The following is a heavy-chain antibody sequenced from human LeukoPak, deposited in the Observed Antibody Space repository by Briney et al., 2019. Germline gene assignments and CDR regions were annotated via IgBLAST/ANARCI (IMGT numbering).Heavy chain of an antibody. CDR2: IIPIFGTA. D-gene: IGHD5-12*01. Sequence: SVKVSCKASGGTFSSYAIGWVRQAPGQGLEWMGGIIPIFGTANYAQKFQGRVTITADESTSTAYMELSSLRSEDTAVYYCARDRGDIVATSTYYYYYMDVWGKGTTVTVSS. V-gene: IGHV1-69*13. CDR3: ARDRGDIVATSTYYYYYMDV. CDR1: GGTFSSYA. J-gene: IGHJ6*03.